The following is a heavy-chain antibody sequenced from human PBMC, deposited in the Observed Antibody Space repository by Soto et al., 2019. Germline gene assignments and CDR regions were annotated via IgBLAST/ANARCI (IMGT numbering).Heavy chain of an antibody. V-gene: IGHV4-59*01. CDR3: ARAGNYYYYYGMDV. Sequence: SETLSLTCTVSGGSISSYYWSWIRQPPGKGLEWIGYIYYSGSTNYNPSLKSRVTISVDTSKNQFSLKLSSVTAADTAVYYCARAGNYYYYYGMDVWGQGTTVTVSS. CDR1: GGSISSYY. J-gene: IGHJ6*02. CDR2: IYYSGST.